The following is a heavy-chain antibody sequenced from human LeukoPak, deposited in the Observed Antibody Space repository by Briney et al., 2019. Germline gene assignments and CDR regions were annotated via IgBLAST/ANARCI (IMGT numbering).Heavy chain of an antibody. Sequence: PSETLSLTCTVSGGSISSYYWSWIRQPAGKGLEWIGRIYTSGSTNYNPSLKSRVTMSVDTSNNQFSLKLSSVTAADTAVYYCAGAYYYDSSGLGFDPWGQGTLVTVSS. CDR2: IYTSGST. CDR1: GGSISSYY. D-gene: IGHD3-22*01. J-gene: IGHJ5*02. V-gene: IGHV4-4*07. CDR3: AGAYYYDSSGLGFDP.